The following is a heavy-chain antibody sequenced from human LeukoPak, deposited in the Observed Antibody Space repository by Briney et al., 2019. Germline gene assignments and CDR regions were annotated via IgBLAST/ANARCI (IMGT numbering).Heavy chain of an antibody. CDR2: INPNSGGT. Sequence: ASVKVSCKASGYTFTGYYMHWVRQAPGQGLEWMGWINPNSGGTNYAQKFQGRVTMTRDTSISTAYMELSSLRSEDTAVYYCARVPPGGDYYMDVWGKGTTVTVSS. J-gene: IGHJ6*03. CDR3: ARVPPGGDYYMDV. D-gene: IGHD3-10*01. V-gene: IGHV1-2*02. CDR1: GYTFTGYY.